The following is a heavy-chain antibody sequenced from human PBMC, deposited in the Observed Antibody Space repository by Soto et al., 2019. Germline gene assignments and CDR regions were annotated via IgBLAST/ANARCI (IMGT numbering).Heavy chain of an antibody. J-gene: IGHJ6*02. V-gene: IGHV3-30*18. CDR2: ISYDGSNK. Sequence: PGGSLRLSCAASGLSFSSYGRYWVRQAPGKGLEWVAFISYDGSNKCYADSVKGRFTISRDNSKTTLYLQMNSLRAEDTAVYYCAKSGPMIAYYYYGMDVWGQGTTVTVSS. CDR3: AKSGPMIAYYYYGMDV. D-gene: IGHD3-22*01. CDR1: GLSFSSYG.